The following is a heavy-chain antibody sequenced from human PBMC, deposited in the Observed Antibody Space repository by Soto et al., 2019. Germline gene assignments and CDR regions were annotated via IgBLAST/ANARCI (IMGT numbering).Heavy chain of an antibody. CDR3: ARDVAVAGLTPLKYGMDV. V-gene: IGHV3-33*01. CDR1: GFTFSSYG. D-gene: IGHD6-19*01. Sequence: PGGSLRLSCAASGFTFSSYGMYWVRQAPGKGLEWVAVIWYDGSNKYYADSVKGRFTISRDNSKNTLYLQMNSLRAEDTAVYYCARDVAVAGLTPLKYGMDVWGQGTTVTVSS. CDR2: IWYDGSNK. J-gene: IGHJ6*02.